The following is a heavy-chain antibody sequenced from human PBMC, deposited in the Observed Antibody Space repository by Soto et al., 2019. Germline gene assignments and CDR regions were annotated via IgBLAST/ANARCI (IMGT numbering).Heavy chain of an antibody. CDR1: GFTFSSYA. V-gene: IGHV3-30-3*01. J-gene: IGHJ4*02. CDR3: ARGRIYCRSTSFYSLFY. Sequence: QVQLVESGGGVVQPGRSLRLSCAASGFTFSSYAMHWVRQAPGKGLEWVAVISYDGSNKYYADSVKGRFTISSDNSKNTLYLQMNSLSAEDTAMYYCARGRIYCRSTSFYSLFYWGQGTLVTVSS. CDR2: ISYDGSNK. D-gene: IGHD2-2*01.